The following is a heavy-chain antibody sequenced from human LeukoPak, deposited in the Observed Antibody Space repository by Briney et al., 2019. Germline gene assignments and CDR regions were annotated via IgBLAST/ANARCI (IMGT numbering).Heavy chain of an antibody. CDR1: GDSISNYY. D-gene: IGHD3/OR15-3a*01. J-gene: IGHJ4*02. CDR3: ARGGGWTGARKDFDY. CDR2: IYYSGST. V-gene: IGHV4-59*01. Sequence: SETLSLTCTVSGDSISNYYWSWIRQPPGKGLEWIGYIYYSGSTNYNPSLRSRVTISLDTSKNQFSLKLTSVTAADTAVYYCARGGGWTGARKDFDYRGQGTLVTVSS.